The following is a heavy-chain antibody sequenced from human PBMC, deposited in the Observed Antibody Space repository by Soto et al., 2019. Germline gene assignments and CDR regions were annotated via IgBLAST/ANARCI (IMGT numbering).Heavy chain of an antibody. CDR3: ASAPAYFGSELGS. D-gene: IGHD3-10*01. V-gene: IGHV3-23*01. J-gene: IGHJ4*02. Sequence: AGSLRLSCAASGFTFSSYAMSWVRQAPGKGLEWVSAISGGSGSTYYADSVKGRFTISRDNSKNTLYLQMNSLRAGDTAVYYCASAPAYFGSELGSWGQGTLVTVSS. CDR1: GFTFSSYA. CDR2: ISGGSGST.